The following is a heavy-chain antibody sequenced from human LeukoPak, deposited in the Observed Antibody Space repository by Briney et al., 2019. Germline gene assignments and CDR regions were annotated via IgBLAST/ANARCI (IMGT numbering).Heavy chain of an antibody. CDR2: INPSGGST. Sequence: ASVKVSCKASGYTFTNYHMNWVRQAPGQGLEWMGIINPSGGSTSYAQKFQGRVTMTRDMSTSTVYMELSSLRSEDTAVYYCARVAAEVVGVPGAIGFGWLRRDYYYMDVWGKGTTVTVSS. CDR1: GYTFTNYH. D-gene: IGHD2-2*02. V-gene: IGHV1-46*01. CDR3: ARVAAEVVGVPGAIGFGWLRRDYYYMDV. J-gene: IGHJ6*03.